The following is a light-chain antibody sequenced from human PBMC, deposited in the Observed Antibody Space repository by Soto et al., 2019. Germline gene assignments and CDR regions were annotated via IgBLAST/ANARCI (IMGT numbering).Light chain of an antibody. CDR1: HDISSW. J-gene: IGKJ1*01. CDR2: AAS. CDR3: QQTNSFPRT. Sequence: DIQMTQSPSSLSASVGDRVTITCQASHDISSWLAWYQQKPGKAPNLLIYAASSLQSGVPSRFSGSGSGTDFTLTINSLQPEDIATYYCQQTNSFPRTFGQGTKVDIK. V-gene: IGKV1-12*01.